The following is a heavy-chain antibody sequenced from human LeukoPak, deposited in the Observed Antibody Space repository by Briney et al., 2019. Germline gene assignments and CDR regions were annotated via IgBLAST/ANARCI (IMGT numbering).Heavy chain of an antibody. D-gene: IGHD6-6*01. CDR2: IYYSGST. J-gene: IGHJ4*02. CDR1: GGSISSYY. V-gene: IGHV4-59*01. CDR3: ARSAYSSSSFDY. Sequence: SETLSLTCTVSGGSISSYYWSWIRQPPGKGLEWIGYIYYSGSTNYNPSLKSRVTISVDTSKNQFSLKLNSVTAADTAVYYCARSAYSSSSFDYWGQGTLVTVSS.